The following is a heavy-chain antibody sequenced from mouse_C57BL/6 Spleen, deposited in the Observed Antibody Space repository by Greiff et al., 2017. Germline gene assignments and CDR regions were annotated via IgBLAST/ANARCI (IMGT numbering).Heavy chain of an antibody. J-gene: IGHJ3*01. Sequence: VQLQQSGAELMKPGASVKLSCKATGYTFTGYWIEWVKQMPGHGLEWIGEILPGSGSTNYNEKFKGKATLTADTSSNTAYMQLSSLTSEDSAFYYCSRHTTTPTWFAYWGQGTLVTVSA. CDR1: GYTFTGYW. V-gene: IGHV1-9*01. CDR3: SRHTTTPTWFAY. CDR2: ILPGSGST. D-gene: IGHD1-1*01.